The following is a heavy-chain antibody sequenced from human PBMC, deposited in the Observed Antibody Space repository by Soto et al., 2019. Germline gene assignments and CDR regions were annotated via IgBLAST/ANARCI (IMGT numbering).Heavy chain of an antibody. D-gene: IGHD6-19*01. Sequence: QITLKEYGPTLVKPTQTLTLTCTFSGFSLSSTRVAVGWIRQPPGQALEWLALIYWDDDKRYSPFLKSRLTIAKDNSKNQVVLTMTNMDPVDTATYYCAHSVVAGLGYYFDYWGQGTLVTVSS. CDR1: GFSLSSTRVA. CDR2: IYWDDDK. CDR3: AHSVVAGLGYYFDY. J-gene: IGHJ4*02. V-gene: IGHV2-5*02.